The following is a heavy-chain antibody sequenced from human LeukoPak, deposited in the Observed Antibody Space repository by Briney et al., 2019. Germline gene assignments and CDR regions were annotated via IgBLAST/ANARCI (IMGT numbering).Heavy chain of an antibody. CDR3: ARRRYYDSTGFLD. J-gene: IGHJ1*01. CDR2: IYYCGSS. D-gene: IGHD3-22*01. CDR1: GDSISSSSYY. Sequence: SETLSLTCTVSGDSISSSSYYWGWVRQPPGKGLEWIGDIYYCGSSYYSPSLKSRVTISLDTSKNQFSLKLRSVTAADTAVYYCARRRYYDSTGFLDWGQGSLVSVSS. V-gene: IGHV4-39*01.